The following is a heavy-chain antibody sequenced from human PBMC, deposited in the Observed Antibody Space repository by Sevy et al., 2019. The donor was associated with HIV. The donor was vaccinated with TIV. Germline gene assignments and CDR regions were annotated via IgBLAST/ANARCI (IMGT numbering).Heavy chain of an antibody. D-gene: IGHD6-19*01. CDR3: AGGGGGSYSSDYYYGMDV. J-gene: IGHJ6*02. Sequence: ASVKVSCKASGYTFTSYDINWVRQATGQGLEWMGWMNPNSGNTGYAQKFQGRVTMTRNTSISTAYMELSSLRSEDRAVYYCAGGGGGSYSSDYYYGMDVWGQGTTVTVSS. CDR1: GYTFTSYD. CDR2: MNPNSGNT. V-gene: IGHV1-8*01.